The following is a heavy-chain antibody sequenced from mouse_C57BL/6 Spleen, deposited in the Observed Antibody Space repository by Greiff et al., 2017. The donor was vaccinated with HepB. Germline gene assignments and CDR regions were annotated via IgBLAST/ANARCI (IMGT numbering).Heavy chain of an antibody. Sequence: EVQVVESGGGLVKPGGSLKLSCAASGFTFSSYAMSWVRQTPEKRLEWVATISDGGSYTYYPDNVKGRFTISRDNAKNNLNLQMSHLKSEDTAMYYCAREGDYDAWFAYWGQGTLVTVSA. V-gene: IGHV5-4*01. CDR1: GFTFSSYA. CDR2: ISDGGSYT. CDR3: AREGDYDAWFAY. J-gene: IGHJ3*01. D-gene: IGHD2-4*01.